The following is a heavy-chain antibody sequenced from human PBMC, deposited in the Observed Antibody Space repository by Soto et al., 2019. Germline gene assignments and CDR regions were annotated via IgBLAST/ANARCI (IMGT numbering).Heavy chain of an antibody. V-gene: IGHV1-3*01. CDR2: INAGNGNT. D-gene: IGHD3-10*01. J-gene: IGHJ5*02. Sequence: ASVKVSCKASGYTLTTFAMHWVRQAPGQGLEWMGWINAGNGNTKYSQKFQGRVTITRDTSANTAYMELSSLRSEDTAVYYCATVARVPVLLWFGELFATWGQGTLVTVSS. CDR1: GYTLTTFA. CDR3: ATVARVPVLLWFGELFAT.